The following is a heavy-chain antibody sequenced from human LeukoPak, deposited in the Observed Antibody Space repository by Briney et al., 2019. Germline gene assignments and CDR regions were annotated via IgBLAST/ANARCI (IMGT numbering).Heavy chain of an antibody. V-gene: IGHV3-23*01. D-gene: IGHD6-19*01. CDR2: ISGSGGST. Sequence: PGGSLRLSCAASGFTFSSSAMRCARQAPGKGMEWVSAISGSGGSTSYADSMKGRFPISRDNSKNTLYLQMNSLKADDTAVYDCAKALPGYSSGWTPYFDYWGQGTLVTVSS. CDR3: AKALPGYSSGWTPYFDY. CDR1: GFTFSSSA. J-gene: IGHJ4*02.